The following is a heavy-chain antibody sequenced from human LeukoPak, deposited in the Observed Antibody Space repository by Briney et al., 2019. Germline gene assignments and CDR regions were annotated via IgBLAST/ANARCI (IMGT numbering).Heavy chain of an antibody. CDR2: IKQDGSEK. J-gene: IGHJ4*02. CDR1: GFTFSSYS. V-gene: IGHV3-7*01. Sequence: GGSLRLSCAASGFTFSSYSMNWVRQAPGKGLEWVANIKQDGSEKYYVDSVKGRFTISRDNAKNSLYLQMNSLRAEDTAVYYCARDLGIWGQGTLVTVSS. CDR3: ARDLGI.